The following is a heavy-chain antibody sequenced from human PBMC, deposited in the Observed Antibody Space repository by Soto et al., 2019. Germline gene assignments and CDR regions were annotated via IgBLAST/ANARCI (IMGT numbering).Heavy chain of an antibody. CDR1: GGSISSGGYY. CDR3: ARDKGLGSYPLTYYYCMDV. Sequence: SETLSLTCTVSGGSISSGGYYWSWIRQHPGKGLEWIGYIYYSGSTYYNPSLKSRVTISVDTSKNQFSLKLSSVTAADTGVYYCARDKGLGSYPLTYYYCMDVWGQGTTVTGFS. J-gene: IGHJ6*02. V-gene: IGHV4-31*03. CDR2: IYYSGST. D-gene: IGHD3-16*02.